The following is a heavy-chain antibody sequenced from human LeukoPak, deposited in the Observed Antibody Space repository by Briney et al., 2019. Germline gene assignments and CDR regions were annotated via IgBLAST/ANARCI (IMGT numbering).Heavy chain of an antibody. CDR1: GFTFSSYS. V-gene: IGHV3-21*01. J-gene: IGHJ3*02. CDR3: ARDRKAWSTGAFDI. CDR2: ISSSTTYI. D-gene: IGHD1-1*01. Sequence: PGGSLRLSCAASGFTFSSYSMNWVRQAPGKGLEWVSSISSSTTYIYYADSVKGRFTISRDNAKNSLYLQMNSLRAEDTAVFYCARDRKAWSTGAFDIWGQGTMLTVSS.